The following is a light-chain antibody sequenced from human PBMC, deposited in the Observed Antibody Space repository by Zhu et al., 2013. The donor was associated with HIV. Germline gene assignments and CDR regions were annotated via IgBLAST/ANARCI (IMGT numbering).Light chain of an antibody. CDR1: QGISSA. CDR3: QHFNGYPLMYN. CDR2: DAS. V-gene: IGKV1-13*02. Sequence: AIQLTQSPSSLSASVGDRVTITCRTSQGISSALAWYQQKPGKAPKLLIYDASSLESGVPSRFSGSESGTDFTLTISSLQPEDFATYYCQHFNGYPLMYNFGQGTKLESK. J-gene: IGKJ2*01.